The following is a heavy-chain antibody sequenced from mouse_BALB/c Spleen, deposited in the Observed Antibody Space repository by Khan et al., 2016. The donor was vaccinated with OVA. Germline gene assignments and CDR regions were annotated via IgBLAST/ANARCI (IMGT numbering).Heavy chain of an antibody. D-gene: IGHD1-1*01. CDR2: ITSGGSYT. J-gene: IGHJ2*01. CDR1: GFAFSSYS. Sequence: ELVESGGGLVKPGGSLKLSCAASGFAFSSYSMSWVRQTPEKRLEWVATITSGGSYTYYPDSVKGRFTIYRDNAKNTLYLQMSSLKSEDTAMYYCTRDRNYYGSSFYFDYWGQGTTLTVSS. CDR3: TRDRNYYGSSFYFDY. V-gene: IGHV5-6-4*01.